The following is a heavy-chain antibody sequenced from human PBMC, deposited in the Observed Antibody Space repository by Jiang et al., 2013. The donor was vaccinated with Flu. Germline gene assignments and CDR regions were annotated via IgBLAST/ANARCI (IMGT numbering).Heavy chain of an antibody. CDR1: GGSISNYY. Sequence: LLKPSETLSLTCTVSGGSISNYYWSWIRQSPGKGLEWIGYIYYNGNTYYNPSLKSRVTMSVDTSKNQFSLKLSSVTAVDTAVYYCVRDLRRTFDYWGQGTLVTVSS. D-gene: IGHD5/OR15-5a*01. J-gene: IGHJ4*02. CDR2: IYYNGNT. V-gene: IGHV4-59*01. CDR3: VRDLRRTFDY.